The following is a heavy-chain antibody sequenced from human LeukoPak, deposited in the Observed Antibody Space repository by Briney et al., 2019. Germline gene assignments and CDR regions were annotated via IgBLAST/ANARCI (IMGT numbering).Heavy chain of an antibody. CDR1: GYTFTGYY. V-gene: IGHV1-2*02. D-gene: IGHD5-18*01. CDR3: ARDLLQLWSQRPDYGMDV. J-gene: IGHJ6*02. CDR2: INPNSGGI. Sequence: ASVKVSCKASGYTFTGYYMHWVRQAPGQGLEWMGWINPNSGGINYAQKFQGRVTMTRDTSISTAYMELSRLRSDDTAVYYCARDLLQLWSQRPDYGMDVWGQGTTVTVSS.